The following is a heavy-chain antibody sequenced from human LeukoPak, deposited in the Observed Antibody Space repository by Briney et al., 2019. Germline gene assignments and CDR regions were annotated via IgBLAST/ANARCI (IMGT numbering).Heavy chain of an antibody. J-gene: IGHJ3*02. V-gene: IGHV4-39*01. Sequence: SETLSLTCTVSGGSINSYYWGWIRQPPGKGLEWIGSIYYSGSTYYNPSLKSRVTISVDTSKNQFSLKLSSVTAADTAVYYCARVTRITMVRGASDAFDIWGQGTMVTVSS. CDR1: GGSINSYY. CDR2: IYYSGST. D-gene: IGHD3-10*01. CDR3: ARVTRITMVRGASDAFDI.